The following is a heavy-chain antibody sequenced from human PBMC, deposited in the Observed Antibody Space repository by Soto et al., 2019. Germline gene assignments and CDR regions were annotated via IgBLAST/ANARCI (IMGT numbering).Heavy chain of an antibody. CDR1: GGSISSGDYY. CDR2: IYYSGST. V-gene: IGHV4-30-4*01. D-gene: IGHD6-13*01. CDR3: ARGGRQQLVRPYYYYGMDV. Sequence: SETLSLTCTVSGGSISSGDYYWSWIRQPPGKGLEWIGYIYYSGSTYYNPSLKSRVTISVDTSKNQFSLKLSSVTAADTAVYYCARGGRQQLVRPYYYYGMDVWGQGTTVTVSS. J-gene: IGHJ6*02.